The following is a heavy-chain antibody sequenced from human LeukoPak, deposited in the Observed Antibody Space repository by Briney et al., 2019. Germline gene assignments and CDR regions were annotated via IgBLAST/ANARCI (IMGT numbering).Heavy chain of an antibody. Sequence: GGSLRLSCAASGFTFSSYWMSWVRQAPGKGLEWVANIKQDGSEKYYVDSVKGRFTISRDNAKNSLYLQMNSLRAEDTAVYYCAREHDFWSGYLDYWGQGTLVTVSS. V-gene: IGHV3-7*01. J-gene: IGHJ4*02. CDR2: IKQDGSEK. D-gene: IGHD3-3*01. CDR1: GFTFSSYW. CDR3: AREHDFWSGYLDY.